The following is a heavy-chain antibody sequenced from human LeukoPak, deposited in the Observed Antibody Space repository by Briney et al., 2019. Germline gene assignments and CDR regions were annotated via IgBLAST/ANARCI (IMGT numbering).Heavy chain of an antibody. CDR3: AGDRRSPFYYFYYMDV. CDR1: GFTFSSYS. CDR2: ISSSSSYI. J-gene: IGHJ6*03. Sequence: PGGSLRLSCAASGFTFSSYSMNWVRQAPGKGLEWVSSISSSSSYIYYADSVKGRFTISRDNAKNSLYLQMNSLRAEDTAVYYCAGDRRSPFYYFYYMDVWGKGTTVTVSS. V-gene: IGHV3-21*01. D-gene: IGHD3-10*01.